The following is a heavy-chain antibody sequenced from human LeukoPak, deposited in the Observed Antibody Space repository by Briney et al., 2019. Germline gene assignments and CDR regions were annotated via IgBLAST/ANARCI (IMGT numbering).Heavy chain of an antibody. CDR1: GFTFSSSA. V-gene: IGHV3-23*01. J-gene: IGHJ4*02. D-gene: IGHD1-26*01. CDR3: ARVHGSGEDPFDY. Sequence: GGSLRLSCAASGFTFSSSAVSWVRHAPGKGLEWVSGISGSGGSTYYADSVKGRFTISRDNAKNSLYLQMNSLRAEDTAVYYCARVHGSGEDPFDYWGQGILVTVSS. CDR2: ISGSGGST.